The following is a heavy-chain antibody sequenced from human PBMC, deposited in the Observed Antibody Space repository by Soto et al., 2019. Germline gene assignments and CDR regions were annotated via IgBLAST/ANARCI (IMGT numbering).Heavy chain of an antibody. Sequence: QVQLVQSGPEMKKPGASVKVSCKGFGYSFMKYGINWVRQAPGQGLEWVGWISPYSGYTHSAQKFHGRLTLPTDTAASTAYMELRILRSADTALYYCAREASVLIPAAQPSRFDSWGQGTLVTVSS. CDR3: AREASVLIPAAQPSRFDS. J-gene: IGHJ4*02. V-gene: IGHV1-18*01. D-gene: IGHD2-2*01. CDR2: ISPYSGYT. CDR1: GYSFMKYG.